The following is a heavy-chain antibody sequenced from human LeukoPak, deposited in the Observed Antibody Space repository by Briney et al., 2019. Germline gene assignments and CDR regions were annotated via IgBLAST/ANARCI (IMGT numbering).Heavy chain of an antibody. CDR1: GGSISSSSYY. D-gene: IGHD1-26*01. CDR2: IKYSGTT. CDR3: AILVGATGAFDY. V-gene: IGHV4-39*01. Sequence: TSETLSLTCTVSGGSISSSSYYWGWIRQPPGKGLVWIRSIKYSGTTYYNPSLKRRVTISVDTSKNQFSLRLSSVTAADTAVYYCAILVGATGAFDYWGLGTLVTVSS. J-gene: IGHJ4*02.